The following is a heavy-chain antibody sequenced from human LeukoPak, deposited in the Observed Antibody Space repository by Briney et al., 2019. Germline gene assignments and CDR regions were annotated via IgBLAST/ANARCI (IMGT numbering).Heavy chain of an antibody. Sequence: SETLSLTCAVYGGSFSGYYWSWLRKSPGKGLEWIGEINHSGSTNYNPSLKSRITISVDTSKNQFSLKLISVTAADTAVYYCARKASIRGGFHWGQGTLVTVSS. CDR1: GGSFSGYY. CDR3: ARKASIRGGFH. V-gene: IGHV4-34*01. CDR2: INHSGST. D-gene: IGHD2-2*01. J-gene: IGHJ4*02.